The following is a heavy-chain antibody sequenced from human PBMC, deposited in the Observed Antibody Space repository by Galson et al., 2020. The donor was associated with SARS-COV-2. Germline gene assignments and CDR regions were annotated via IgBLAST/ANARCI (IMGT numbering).Heavy chain of an antibody. CDR2: IYWDDDK. V-gene: IGHV2-5*02. CDR1: GFSLSTSGVG. J-gene: IGHJ4*02. CDR3: AHGQGTVTRGYCGG. D-gene: IGHD4-17*01. Sequence: KMSGPTLVKPTQTLTLTCTFSGFSLSTSGVGVGWIRQPPGKALEWLALIYWDDDKRYSPSLKSRPTITKDTSKNQVVLTMTNMDPVDTATYYCAHGQGTVTRGYCGGWGQGTLVVFSS.